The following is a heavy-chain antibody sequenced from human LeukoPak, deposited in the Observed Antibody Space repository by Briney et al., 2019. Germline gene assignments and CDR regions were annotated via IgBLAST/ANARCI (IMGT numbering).Heavy chain of an antibody. CDR3: AKEGLYDYVWGGYRSDAFDI. CDR2: ISSRGGST. D-gene: IGHD3-16*02. J-gene: IGHJ3*02. Sequence: PGGSLRLSCAASGITFTTHAMNWVRQAPGKGLEWVSVISSRGGSTYYADSVKCRFTISRDNSKNTLYLQMNSLRAEDTAVYYCAKEGLYDYVWGGYRSDAFDIWGQGTMVTVSS. V-gene: IGHV3-23*01. CDR1: GITFTTHA.